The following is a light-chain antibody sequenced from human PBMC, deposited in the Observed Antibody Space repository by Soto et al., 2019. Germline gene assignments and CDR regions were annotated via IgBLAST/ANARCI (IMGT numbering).Light chain of an antibody. J-gene: IGLJ2*01. CDR3: AAWDDRLTGHVV. Sequence: QSVLTQPPSASGTPGQRVTISCSGSSFNIGSNSVNWYQQLPGAAPKLLIYSNNQRPSGVPDRFSGSKSGTSASLAISGLQSEDGADYYCAAWDDRLTGHVVFGGGTKVTVL. V-gene: IGLV1-44*01. CDR2: SNN. CDR1: SFNIGSNS.